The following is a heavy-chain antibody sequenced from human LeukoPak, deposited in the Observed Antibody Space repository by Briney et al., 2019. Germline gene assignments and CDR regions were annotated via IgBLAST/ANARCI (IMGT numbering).Heavy chain of an antibody. CDR2: ISSTGSSM. V-gene: IGHV3-11*04. D-gene: IGHD6-19*01. Sequence: GSLRLSCAASGFTFSDHYMNWIRQAPGKGLEWVSYISSTGSSMYYADSVKGRFTISRDNAKNSLYLQMNSLRAEDTAVYYCARNSGWSVDSWGQGTLVTVSS. CDR3: ARNSGWSVDS. J-gene: IGHJ4*02. CDR1: GFTFSDHY.